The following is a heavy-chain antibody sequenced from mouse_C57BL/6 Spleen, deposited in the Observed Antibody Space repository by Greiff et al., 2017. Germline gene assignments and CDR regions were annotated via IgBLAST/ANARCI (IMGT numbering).Heavy chain of an antibody. D-gene: IGHD2-2*01. V-gene: IGHV1-74*01. J-gene: IGHJ3*01. CDR1: GYTFTSSW. CDR2: IHPSDSDT. CDR3: AIERAMVTTTGCAY. Sequence: QVQLQQPGAELVKPGASVKVSCKASGYTFTSSWMHWVKQRPGQGLEWIGRIHPSDSDTNYNQKFKGKATLTVDKSSSTAYMQLSSLTSEDSAVYYCAIERAMVTTTGCAYWGQGTLVTVAA.